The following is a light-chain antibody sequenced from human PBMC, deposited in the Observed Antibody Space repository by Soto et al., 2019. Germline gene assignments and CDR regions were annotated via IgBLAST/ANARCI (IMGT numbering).Light chain of an antibody. CDR2: AAS. CDR3: QHSYSTPPYT. Sequence: DIQMTQSPSSLSASVGDRVTITCRASQSISSYLNWYQQKPGKAPKLLIYAASSLQSGVPSRFSGSGSGTDFTLTISSLQPEDFATYYCQHSYSTPPYTFGQGNKLEIK. J-gene: IGKJ2*01. CDR1: QSISSY. V-gene: IGKV1-39*01.